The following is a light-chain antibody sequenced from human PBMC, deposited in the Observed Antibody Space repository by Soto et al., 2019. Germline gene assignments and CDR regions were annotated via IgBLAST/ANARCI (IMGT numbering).Light chain of an antibody. J-gene: IGKJ1*01. CDR1: QSVGAW. Sequence: DIQMTQFPSTLSASVGDRVTITCRASQSVGAWLAWYQQKPGKAPKVLISRASDLQTGVPSRFSGSVSGTEFTLTISSLQPYDLATYYCHQYSSYWTFGHGTKVEIK. V-gene: IGKV1-5*03. CDR3: HQYSSYWT. CDR2: RAS.